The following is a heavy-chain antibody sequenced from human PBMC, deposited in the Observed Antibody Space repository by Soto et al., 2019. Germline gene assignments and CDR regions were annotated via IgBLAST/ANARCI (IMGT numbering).Heavy chain of an antibody. Sequence: GSLRLSCAASGFTFSNYAVTWVRQAPGKGLEWVSTISGSGGSTYYADSVKGRFTISRDNSKNTLYLQMNSLRAEDTAVYYCARDSDDYVWGSYRHFDYWGQGTLVTVSS. J-gene: IGHJ4*02. CDR1: GFTFSNYA. D-gene: IGHD3-16*02. V-gene: IGHV3-23*01. CDR2: ISGSGGST. CDR3: ARDSDDYVWGSYRHFDY.